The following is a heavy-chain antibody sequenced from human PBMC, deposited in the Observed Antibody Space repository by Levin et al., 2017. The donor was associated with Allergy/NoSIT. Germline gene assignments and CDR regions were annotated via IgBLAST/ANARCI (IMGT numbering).Heavy chain of an antibody. D-gene: IGHD4-11*01. Sequence: GGSLRLSCAASGFTFSDHYMDWVRQAPGKGLDWVGRIRDKPNGYTTEYAASVRGRFSISRDDSKNSLYLQMNSLKTEDTAIYYCTRGATVINPQYDYAMDVWGQGTTVTVSS. J-gene: IGHJ6*02. CDR3: TRGATVINPQYDYAMDV. V-gene: IGHV3-72*01. CDR2: IRDKPNGYTT. CDR1: GFTFSDHY.